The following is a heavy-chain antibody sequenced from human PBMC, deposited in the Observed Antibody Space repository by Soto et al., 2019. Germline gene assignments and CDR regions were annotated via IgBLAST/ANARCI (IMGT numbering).Heavy chain of an antibody. CDR1: GGSISSGDYH. CDR2: IYYSGST. CDR3: AYSRSSSDGYNLGGY. J-gene: IGHJ4*02. V-gene: IGHV4-30-4*01. D-gene: IGHD5-12*01. Sequence: PSETLSLTXTVSGGSISSGDYHWSWIRQPPGKGLEWIGYIYYSGSTYYNPSLKSRVTISVDTSKNQFSLKLSSVTAADTAVYYCAYSRSSSDGYNLGGYWGQGTLVTVSS.